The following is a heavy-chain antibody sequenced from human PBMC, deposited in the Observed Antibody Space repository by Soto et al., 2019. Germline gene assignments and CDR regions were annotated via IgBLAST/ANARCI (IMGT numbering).Heavy chain of an antibody. CDR2: ISGSGGST. CDR3: AKPPWTYSSGWYFDY. V-gene: IGHV3-23*01. J-gene: IGHJ4*02. CDR1: GFTFSSYA. D-gene: IGHD6-19*01. Sequence: GGSLRLSCAASGFTFSSYAMSWVRQAPGKGLEWVSAISGSGGSTYYADSVKGRSTISRDNSKNTLYLQMNSLRAEDTAVYYCAKPPWTYSSGWYFDYWGQGTLVTVSS.